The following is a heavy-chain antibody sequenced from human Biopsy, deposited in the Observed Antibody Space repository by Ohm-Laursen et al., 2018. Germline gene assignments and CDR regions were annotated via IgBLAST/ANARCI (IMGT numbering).Heavy chain of an antibody. CDR1: GKTFSDYY. V-gene: IGHV4-34*01. D-gene: IGHD4/OR15-4a*01. J-gene: IGHJ3*01. CDR3: ARGPYGDNAGAFDV. Sequence: GTLSLTCDVYGKTFSDYYWSWIRQPPGKGLEWIGQINQSGRTNYNPSLKSRLTISVDKSKNHFSLRLTSVTAADTATYFCARGPYGDNAGAFDVWGQGTVVTVSS. CDR2: INQSGRT.